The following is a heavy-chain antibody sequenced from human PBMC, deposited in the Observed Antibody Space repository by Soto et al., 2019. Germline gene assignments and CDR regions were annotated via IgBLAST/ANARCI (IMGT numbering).Heavy chain of an antibody. V-gene: IGHV3-48*02. Sequence: EVQLVESGGGLVQPGGSLRLSCAASGFTFSLYSMSWVRQAPGKGLEWVSYISRSSTGIHYADSVKGRFTISRDDATNSMHRQMNRPTDGDTGVYFWARAVTWGLDVWGQGTTVSIS. CDR3: ARAVTWGLDV. CDR2: ISRSSTGI. J-gene: IGHJ6*02. CDR1: GFTFSLYS. D-gene: IGHD3-10*01.